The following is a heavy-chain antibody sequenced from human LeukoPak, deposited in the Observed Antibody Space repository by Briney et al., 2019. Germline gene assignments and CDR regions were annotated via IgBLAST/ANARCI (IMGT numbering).Heavy chain of an antibody. CDR1: GFTFSSYA. CDR3: AKDHTPRIGGVPDAFDI. CDR2: ISGSGGST. Sequence: PGGSLRLSCAASGFTFSSYAMSWVRRAPGKGLEWVSAISGSGGSTYYADSVKGRFTISRDNSKNTLYLQMNSLRAEDTAVYYCAKDHTPRIGGVPDAFDIWGQGTMVTVSS. V-gene: IGHV3-23*01. D-gene: IGHD1-26*01. J-gene: IGHJ3*02.